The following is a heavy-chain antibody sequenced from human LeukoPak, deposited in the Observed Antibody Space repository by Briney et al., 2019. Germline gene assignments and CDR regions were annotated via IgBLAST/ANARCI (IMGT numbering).Heavy chain of an antibody. D-gene: IGHD3-10*01. CDR3: AREDYYGSGNYVAWGGAFDV. CDR2: IKQDGDEK. J-gene: IGHJ3*01. CDR1: GFPFSSYW. Sequence: PGGSLRLSCAASGFPFSSYWMTWVRQAPGKGLKWVANIKQDGDEKYYVDSVRGRFTISRDNAKNSLYLQMNSLRAEDTAVYYCAREDYYGSGNYVAWGGAFDVWGQGTTVTVSS. V-gene: IGHV3-7*01.